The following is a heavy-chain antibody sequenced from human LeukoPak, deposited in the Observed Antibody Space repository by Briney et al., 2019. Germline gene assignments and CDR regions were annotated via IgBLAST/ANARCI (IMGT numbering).Heavy chain of an antibody. CDR3: ARFVPPPYSRMDAFDI. D-gene: IGHD6-13*01. CDR1: GGSISSYY. Sequence: SETLSLTCTVSGGSISSYYWSWIRQPPGKGLEWIGYIYYSGSTNYNPSLKSRVTISVDTPNNQFSLKLSSVPPADTAVYYCARFVPPPYSRMDAFDIWGQGTMVTVSS. J-gene: IGHJ3*02. CDR2: IYYSGST. V-gene: IGHV4-59*01.